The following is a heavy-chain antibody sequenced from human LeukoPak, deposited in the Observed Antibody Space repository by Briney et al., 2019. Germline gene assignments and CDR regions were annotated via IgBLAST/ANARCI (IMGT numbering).Heavy chain of an antibody. CDR3: AKDYSSRWYGTYYYYYGMDV. J-gene: IGHJ6*02. D-gene: IGHD6-13*01. V-gene: IGHV4-4*07. CDR1: GGSISTYY. Sequence: SETLSLTCAVSGGSISTYYWTWIRQPAGKGLEWVGRIYTDGRTWFNPSLKSRLTMSIDTSRNQFSLRLSSVTAADTALYYCAKDYSSRWYGTYYYYYGMDVWGQGTTVTVSS. CDR2: IYTDGRT.